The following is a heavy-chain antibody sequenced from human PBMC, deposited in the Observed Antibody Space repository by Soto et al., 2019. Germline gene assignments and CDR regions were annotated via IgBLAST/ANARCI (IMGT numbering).Heavy chain of an antibody. J-gene: IGHJ4*02. CDR2: IYYSGST. Sequence: SETLSLTCTVSGGSISSYYWSWIRQPPGKGLEWIGYIYYSGSTNYNPSLKSRVTISVDKSKNQFSLKLSSVTAADMAVYYCAREGSYSAYNFAHGIQLCSFDFWGQGALVTVSS. D-gene: IGHD5-12*01. V-gene: IGHV4-59*12. CDR3: AREGSYSAYNFAHGIQLCSFDF. CDR1: GGSISSYY.